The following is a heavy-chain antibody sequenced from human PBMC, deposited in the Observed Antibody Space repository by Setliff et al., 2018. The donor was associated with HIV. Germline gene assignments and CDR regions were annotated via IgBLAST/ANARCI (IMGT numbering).Heavy chain of an antibody. CDR3: ARDEFPYARDV. CDR2: ISGSGGST. V-gene: IGHV3-23*01. CDR1: GFNYNNFA. J-gene: IGHJ4*02. D-gene: IGHD2-8*01. Sequence: GGSLRLSCEVSGFNYNNFAMSWVRQAPGKGLEWVSAISGSGGSTYYADSVKGRFTISRDNSKNMFYLQMHNVRSKDTGFYYCARDEFPYARDVWGPGTLVTVSS.